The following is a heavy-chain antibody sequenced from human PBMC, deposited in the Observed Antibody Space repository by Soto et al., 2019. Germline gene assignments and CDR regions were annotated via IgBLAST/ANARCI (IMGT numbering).Heavy chain of an antibody. CDR1: GFTFSSYA. Sequence: PGGSLRLSCAASGFTFSSYAMSWVRQAPGKGLEWVSAISGSGGSTYYADSVKGRFTISRDNSKNTLYLQMNSLRAEDTAVYYCARGRDHIEAPREDWLDTWGQGTLVTVSS. CDR2: ISGSGGST. J-gene: IGHJ5*02. D-gene: IGHD6-6*01. CDR3: ARGRDHIEAPREDWLDT. V-gene: IGHV3-23*01.